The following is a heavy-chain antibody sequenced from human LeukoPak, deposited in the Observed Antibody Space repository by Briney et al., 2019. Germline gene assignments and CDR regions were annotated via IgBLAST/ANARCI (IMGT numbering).Heavy chain of an antibody. Sequence: GGSLRLSCAASGFSFSDYYMSWIRQTPEEGLEWLSYISSSSDYKNYADSLKGRFTISRDNAKNSVYLQMNSLRAEDAAVYYCARQGLYDSSDFWTFQHWGQGTLVTVSS. CDR2: ISSSSDYK. D-gene: IGHD3/OR15-3a*01. CDR3: ARQGLYDSSDFWTFQH. J-gene: IGHJ1*01. CDR1: GFSFSDYY. V-gene: IGHV3-11*06.